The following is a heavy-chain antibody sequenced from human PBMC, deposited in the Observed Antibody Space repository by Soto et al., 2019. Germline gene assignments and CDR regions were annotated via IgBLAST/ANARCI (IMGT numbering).Heavy chain of an antibody. D-gene: IGHD3-3*01. Sequence: ASETLSLTCTVSGGSISSYYWSWIRQPPGKGLEWIGYIYYSGSTNYNPSLKSRVTISVDTSKNQFSLKLSSVTAADAAVYYCARQTYYDFWSGYLGDAFDIWGQGTMVTVSS. J-gene: IGHJ3*02. CDR3: ARQTYYDFWSGYLGDAFDI. CDR1: GGSISSYY. CDR2: IYYSGST. V-gene: IGHV4-59*01.